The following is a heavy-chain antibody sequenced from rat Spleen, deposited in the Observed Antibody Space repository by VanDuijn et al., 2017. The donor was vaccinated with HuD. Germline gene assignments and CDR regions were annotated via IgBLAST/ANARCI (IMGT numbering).Heavy chain of an antibody. Sequence: QVQPRESGPGLVQPSQTLSLTCPVSGFSLTSHHVHWVRQPPGKGLEWIAAISSGGNTYYNSALKSRLSISRDTSKSQVFLKMNSLQTEDTGMYFCARLTIGSWGQGVMVTVSS. D-gene: IGHD1-3*01. CDR2: ISSGGNT. J-gene: IGHJ2*01. CDR3: ARLTIGS. CDR1: GFSLTSHH. V-gene: IGHV2-6*01.